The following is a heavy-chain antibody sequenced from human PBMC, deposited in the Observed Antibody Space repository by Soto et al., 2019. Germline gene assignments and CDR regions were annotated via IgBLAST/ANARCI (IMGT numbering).Heavy chain of an antibody. CDR1: GFSLSNARMG. D-gene: IGHD3-10*01. V-gene: IGHV2-26*01. Sequence: QVTLKESGPVLVKPTETLTLTCTVSGFSLSNARMGVSWIRQPPGKALEWLAHIFSNDEKSYSTSLKSRLTISKNTSKSQVVLTMTNMDPVDTATYYCARMVRTNYYGSGSYRILDYWGQGTLVTVSS. CDR3: ARMVRTNYYGSGSYRILDY. CDR2: IFSNDEK. J-gene: IGHJ4*02.